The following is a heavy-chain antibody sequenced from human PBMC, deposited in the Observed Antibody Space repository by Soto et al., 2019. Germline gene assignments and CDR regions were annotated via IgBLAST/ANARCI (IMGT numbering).Heavy chain of an antibody. CDR1: GFTFSSYG. CDR2: ISYDGSNK. V-gene: IGHV3-30*18. D-gene: IGHD6-13*01. J-gene: IGHJ5*02. Sequence: QVQLVESGGGVVQPGRSLRLSCAASGFTFSSYGMHWVRQAPGKGLEWVAVISYDGSNKYYADSVKGRFTISRDTSKNPLYLQMDSLRAEDTAMYYCAKYSSSWDPITPPDPWGQGTLVTVSS. CDR3: AKYSSSWDPITPPDP.